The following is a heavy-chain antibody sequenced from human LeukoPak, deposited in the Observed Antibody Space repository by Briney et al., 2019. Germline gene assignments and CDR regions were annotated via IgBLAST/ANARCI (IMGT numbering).Heavy chain of an antibody. J-gene: IGHJ4*02. CDR2: IYYSGST. V-gene: IGHV4-39*07. D-gene: IGHD3-3*01. CDR3: ARGGVGRNTYYDFWSGYSHPYFDY. Sequence: SETLSLTCTVSGGSISSSSYYWGWIRQPPGKGLEWIGSIYYSGSTYYNPSLKSRVTISVDTSKNQFSLKLSSVTAADTAVYYCARGGVGRNTYYDFWSGYSHPYFDYWGQGTLVTVSS. CDR1: GGSISSSSYY.